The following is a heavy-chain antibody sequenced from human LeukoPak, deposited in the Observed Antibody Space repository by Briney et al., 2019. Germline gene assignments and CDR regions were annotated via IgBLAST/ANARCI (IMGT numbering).Heavy chain of an antibody. CDR1: GFTFSDYS. CDR2: IRSKAYSWTT. V-gene: IGHV3-49*04. Sequence: GGSLRLSCTASGFTFSDYSMSWVRQAPGKGLEWVGLIRSKAYSWTTEYAASVKGRFTISRDDSKNILYLQMNSLKTEDTAVYSCVYDYDILASYYWGYYYYGMDVWGQGTTVTVSS. CDR3: VYDYDILASYYWGYYYYGMDV. J-gene: IGHJ6*02. D-gene: IGHD3-9*01.